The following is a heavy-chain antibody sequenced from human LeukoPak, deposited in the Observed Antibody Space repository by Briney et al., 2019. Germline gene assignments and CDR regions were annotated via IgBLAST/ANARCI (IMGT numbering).Heavy chain of an antibody. CDR2: ISASGDVT. CDR3: AKSLFTSATGTGRALHI. J-gene: IGHJ3*02. V-gene: IGHV3-23*01. Sequence: GGSLRLSCAASRLSFSTYPMGWVRQAPGKGLEWVSGISASGDVTFHADPVKGRFTISRDNSKNTLYLQMTSLRAEDTAEYYCAKSLFTSATGTGRALHIWGQGTMVTVSS. CDR1: RLSFSTYP. D-gene: IGHD1-1*01.